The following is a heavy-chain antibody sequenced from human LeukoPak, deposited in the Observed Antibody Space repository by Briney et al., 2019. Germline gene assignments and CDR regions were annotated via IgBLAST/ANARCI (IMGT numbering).Heavy chain of an antibody. CDR1: GGSISSYY. CDR3: ARVATNQNYYYYYGMDV. V-gene: IGHV4-59*01. J-gene: IGHJ6*02. D-gene: IGHD5-12*01. Sequence: PSETLSLTCTVSGGSISSYYWSWIRQPPGKGLEWIGHIYYSGSTNYNPSLKSRVTISVDTSKNQFSLKLSSVTATDTAVYYCARVATNQNYYYYYGMDVWGQGTTVTVSS. CDR2: IYYSGST.